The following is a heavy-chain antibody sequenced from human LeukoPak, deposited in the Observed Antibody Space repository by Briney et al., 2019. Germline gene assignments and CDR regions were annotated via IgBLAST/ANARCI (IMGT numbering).Heavy chain of an antibody. J-gene: IGHJ3*02. D-gene: IGHD2-15*01. V-gene: IGHV3-15*01. CDR1: GFTFSNAW. Sequence: GGSLRLSCAASGFTFSNAWMSWVRQAPGKGLEWVGRIKSKTDGGTTDYAAPVKGRFTISRDDSKNTLYLQMNSLKTEDTAVYYCTTDGYCSGGSCYSDAFDIWGQGTMVTVSS. CDR3: TTDGYCSGGSCYSDAFDI. CDR2: IKSKTDGGTT.